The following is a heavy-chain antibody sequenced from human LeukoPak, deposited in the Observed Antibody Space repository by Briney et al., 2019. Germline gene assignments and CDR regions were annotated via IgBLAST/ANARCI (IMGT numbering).Heavy chain of an antibody. V-gene: IGHV5-51*01. D-gene: IGHD5-18*01. CDR2: IHPGDSDT. CDR1: GYTFTNYW. CDR3: ARPRGYSYPDAFDI. Sequence: GESLKISCKGSGYTFTNYWIGWVRQMPGKGLEWMGIIHPGDSDTRYSPSFQGQVTISADKSISTAYLQWSSLKASDTAMYYCARPRGYSYPDAFDIWGQGTMVTVSS. J-gene: IGHJ3*02.